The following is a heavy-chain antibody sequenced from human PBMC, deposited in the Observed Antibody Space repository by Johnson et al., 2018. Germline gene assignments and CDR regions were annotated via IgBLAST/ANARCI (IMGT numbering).Heavy chain of an antibody. D-gene: IGHD1-26*01. V-gene: IGHV3-30*03. CDR3: ARGSVGGVGYYYGMDV. CDR1: GSTFSSYG. J-gene: IGHJ6*02. CDR2: ISYDGSNK. Sequence: QVQLVQSGGGVVQPGRSLRLSCVASGSTFSSYGMYWVRQAPGKGLEWVAVISYDGSNKYYADSVKGRFTISRDNSKNTLYLQMNSLRAGDTAVYYCARGSVGGVGYYYGMDVWGQGTTVTVSS.